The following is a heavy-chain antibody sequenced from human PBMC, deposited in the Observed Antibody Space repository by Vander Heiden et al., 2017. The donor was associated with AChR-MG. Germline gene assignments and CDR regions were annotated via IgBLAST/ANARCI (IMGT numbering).Heavy chain of an antibody. CDR2: ISYDGSNK. D-gene: IGHD2-15*01. Sequence: QVQLVESGGGVVQPGRSLRLSCAASGFTFSSHGMHWVRQAPGKGLEWVAVISYDGSNKYYADSVKGRVTISRDNSKNTLYRQMNSLRAEDTAVYYCAKPVYYSGGSCSVSAFDIWGQGTMVTVSS. CDR3: AKPVYYSGGSCSVSAFDI. V-gene: IGHV3-30*18. CDR1: GFTFSSHG. J-gene: IGHJ3*02.